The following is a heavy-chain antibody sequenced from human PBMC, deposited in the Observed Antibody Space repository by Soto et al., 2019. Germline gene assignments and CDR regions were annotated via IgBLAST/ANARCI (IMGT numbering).Heavy chain of an antibody. CDR2: INHSGST. J-gene: IGHJ5*02. CDR3: ARGETYYYGSGSYYCWFDP. V-gene: IGHV4-34*01. CDR1: GGSFSGYY. Sequence: SETLSLTCAVYGGSFSGYYWSWIRQPPGKGLEWIGEINHSGSTNYNPSLKSRVTISVDTSKNQFSLKLSSVTAADTAVYYCARGETYYYGSGSYYCWFDPWGQGTLVTVSS. D-gene: IGHD3-10*01.